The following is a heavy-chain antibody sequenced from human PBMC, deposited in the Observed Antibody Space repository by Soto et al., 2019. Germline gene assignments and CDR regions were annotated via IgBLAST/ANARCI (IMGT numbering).Heavy chain of an antibody. CDR3: AKDMKWGGMTTIHYFDS. J-gene: IGHJ4*02. Sequence: EVQLVESGGGLVQPGRSLRLSCVASGFTADDYAIQWVRQAPGKGLEWVSGISSNSDTIDYADSVKGRFTISRDNAKNSLFLQMNSLRPEDTALYYCAKDMKWGGMTTIHYFDSWGQGTLVTVSS. CDR1: GFTADDYA. CDR2: ISSNSDTI. D-gene: IGHD4-17*01. V-gene: IGHV3-9*02.